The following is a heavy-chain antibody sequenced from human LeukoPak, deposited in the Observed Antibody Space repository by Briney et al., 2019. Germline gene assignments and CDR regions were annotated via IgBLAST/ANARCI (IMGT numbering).Heavy chain of an antibody. D-gene: IGHD2-2*01. Sequence: GGSLRLSCAASGFTFSSYGMHWVRQAPGKGLEWVAFIRYDGSNKYYADSVKGRFTISRGNSKNTLYLQMNSLRAEDTAVYYCAKGGPAASTDPYYFDYWGQGTLVTVSS. CDR2: IRYDGSNK. CDR1: GFTFSSYG. J-gene: IGHJ4*02. CDR3: AKGGPAASTDPYYFDY. V-gene: IGHV3-30*02.